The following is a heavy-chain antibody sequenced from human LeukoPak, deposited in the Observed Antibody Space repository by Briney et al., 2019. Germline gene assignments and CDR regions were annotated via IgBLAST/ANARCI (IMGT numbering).Heavy chain of an antibody. CDR3: ATRTEGMSWFDP. Sequence: ASVKVSGKVSGYTLTELSMHWVRQAPGKGLEWMGGFDPEDGETIYAQKFQGRVTMTEDTSTDTAYMELSSLRSEDTAVYYCATRTEGMSWFDPWGQGTLVTVSS. CDR2: FDPEDGET. D-gene: IGHD3-10*01. J-gene: IGHJ5*02. CDR1: GYTLTELS. V-gene: IGHV1-24*01.